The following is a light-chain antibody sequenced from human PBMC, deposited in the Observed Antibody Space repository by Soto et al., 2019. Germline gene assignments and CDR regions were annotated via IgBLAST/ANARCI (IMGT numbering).Light chain of an antibody. V-gene: IGLV2-14*01. J-gene: IGLJ2*01. CDR1: GSDVGGYNY. Sequence: QSVLTQPASVSGSPGQSITISCTGTGSDVGGYNYVSWYQQHPGKAPKLMIYDVSNRPSGVSNRFSGSKSGNTASLTISGLQAEDEADYYCSSYTSSSRVFGGGTKVTVL. CDR3: SSYTSSSRV. CDR2: DVS.